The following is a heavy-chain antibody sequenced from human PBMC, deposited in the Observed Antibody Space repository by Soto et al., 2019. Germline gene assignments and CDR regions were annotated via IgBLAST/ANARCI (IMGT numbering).Heavy chain of an antibody. Sequence: XTLSLTCRVSGGSVSTYYWSWTRQSPGKGLEWIGYISYSGTTNYNPSLKSRVIISVDMSKNQFSLKLTSLTPADTAVNYCARESYDSSFQYWGQGTLVPVSS. CDR3: ARESYDSSFQY. V-gene: IGHV4-59*02. D-gene: IGHD3-3*01. J-gene: IGHJ4*02. CDR2: ISYSGTT. CDR1: GGSVSTYY.